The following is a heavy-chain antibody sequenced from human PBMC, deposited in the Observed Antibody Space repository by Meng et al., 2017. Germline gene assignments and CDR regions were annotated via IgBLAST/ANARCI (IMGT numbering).Heavy chain of an antibody. CDR1: GYTFTSYA. V-gene: IGHV1-3*01. Sequence: GQLLQAGVGLSKPGAYVNVSCKASGYTFTSYAMHWGRQAPGQRLEWMGWINAGNGNTKYSQKFQGRVTITRDTSASTAYMELSSLRSEDTAVYYCARVLPATIFGVVIDSWFDPWGQGTLVTVSS. J-gene: IGHJ5*02. CDR2: INAGNGNT. D-gene: IGHD3-3*01. CDR3: ARVLPATIFGVVIDSWFDP.